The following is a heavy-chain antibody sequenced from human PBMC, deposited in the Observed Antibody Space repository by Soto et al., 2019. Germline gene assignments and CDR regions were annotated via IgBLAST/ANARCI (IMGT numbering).Heavy chain of an antibody. V-gene: IGHV4-30-4*01. D-gene: IGHD3-3*01. CDR3: ARITIFGVAPYGMDV. J-gene: IGHJ6*02. CDR1: VGSISSGDYY. CDR2: IYYSGST. Sequence: PSWTLSLTCTVSVGSISSGDYYWVWIRHPPGKGLEWIGYIYYSGSTYYNPSLKSRVTISVDTSKNQFSLKLSSVTAADTAVYYCARITIFGVAPYGMDVWGQGTTVTVSS.